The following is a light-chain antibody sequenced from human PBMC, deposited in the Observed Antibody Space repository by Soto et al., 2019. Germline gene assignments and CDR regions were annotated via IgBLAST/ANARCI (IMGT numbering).Light chain of an antibody. V-gene: IGKV3-20*01. CDR3: QQYGSSPLT. J-gene: IGKJ1*01. CDR2: GAS. Sequence: EIVLTQSPGTLSLSPGERATLSCRASQSVSSSYLAWYQQKPGRAPRLLIYGASSRATVIPDRFSGSGSGTDFPLTISRLEPEDFAVYYCQQYGSSPLTFGQGTKVEIK. CDR1: QSVSSSY.